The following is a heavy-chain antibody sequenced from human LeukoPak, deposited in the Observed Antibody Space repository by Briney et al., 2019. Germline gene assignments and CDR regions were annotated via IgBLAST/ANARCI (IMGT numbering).Heavy chain of an antibody. J-gene: IGHJ4*02. D-gene: IGHD2-15*01. CDR2: FDPEDGET. CDR3: ATGYRYCSGGSCSSDY. V-gene: IGHV1-24*01. Sequence: ASVKVSCKVSGYTLTELSMHWVRQAPGKGLEWMGGFDPEDGETIYAQKFQGRVTMTEDTSTDTAYMELSSLRSEDTAVYYCATGYRYCSGGSCSSDYWGQGTLVTVSS. CDR1: GYTLTELS.